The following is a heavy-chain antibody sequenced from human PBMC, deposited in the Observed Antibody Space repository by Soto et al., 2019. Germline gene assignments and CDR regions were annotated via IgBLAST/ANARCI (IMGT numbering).Heavy chain of an antibody. CDR1: GGTFSNYA. D-gene: IGHD6-13*01. CDR2: IIPIFGTT. CDR3: ARVSSSWYKDYFDY. Sequence: QVQLVQSGAEVKKPGSSVKVSCKASGGTFSNYAISWVRQAPGQGLEWMGGIIPIFGTTNYAQRFQGRVTSTADESTSTAYMELSSLRSEDTAVYYCARVSSSWYKDYFDYWCQGTLVTVSS. V-gene: IGHV1-69*12. J-gene: IGHJ4*02.